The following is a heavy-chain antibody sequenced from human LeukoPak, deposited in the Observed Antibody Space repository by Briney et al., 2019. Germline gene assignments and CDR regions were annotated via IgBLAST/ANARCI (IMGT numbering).Heavy chain of an antibody. CDR3: ARVDRYHYYLDV. CDR2: IMPLFNTA. J-gene: IGHJ6*03. CDR1: GGTFSSYS. V-gene: IGHV1-69*05. Sequence: SVKVSCKASGGTFSSYSITWVRQAPGQGLEWMGGIMPLFNTANYARQFQGRVTITTDESTSTAYMELSSLRFEDTAMYYCARVDRYHYYLDVWGKGTMVTVSS.